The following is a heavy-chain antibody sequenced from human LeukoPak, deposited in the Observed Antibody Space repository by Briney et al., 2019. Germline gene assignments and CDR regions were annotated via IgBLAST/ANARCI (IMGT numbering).Heavy chain of an antibody. D-gene: IGHD3-10*01. V-gene: IGHV3-9*01. Sequence: GGSLRLSCAASGFTFDDYAMHWVRQAPGKGLEWVSGISWNSGSIGYADSVKGRFTISRDNAKNSLYLQMNSLRAEDTAVYYCARDRITNWFDPWGQGTLVTVSS. CDR2: ISWNSGSI. J-gene: IGHJ5*02. CDR1: GFTFDDYA. CDR3: ARDRITNWFDP.